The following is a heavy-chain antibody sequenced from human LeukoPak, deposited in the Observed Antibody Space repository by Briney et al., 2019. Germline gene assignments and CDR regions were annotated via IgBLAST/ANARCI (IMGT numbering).Heavy chain of an antibody. CDR3: ARGYSSGWLKYYYYMDV. CDR2: IKKDESEK. J-gene: IGHJ6*03. D-gene: IGHD6-19*01. Sequence: GGSLRLSCVASGFTFSRYWMSWVRQAPGKGLEWVANIKKDESEKYYVDSVKGRFTISRDNAKNTLYLQMNSLRAEDTAVYYCARGYSSGWLKYYYYMDVWGKGTTVTVSS. CDR1: GFTFSRYW. V-gene: IGHV3-7*03.